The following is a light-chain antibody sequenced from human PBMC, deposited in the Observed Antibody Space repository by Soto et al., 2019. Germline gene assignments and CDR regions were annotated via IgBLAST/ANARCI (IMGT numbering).Light chain of an antibody. CDR1: QSVSTY. CDR2: DAS. CDR3: QQRSNWQIT. J-gene: IGKJ5*01. Sequence: ETVLRQSPATLYLAPGESATLYCRASQSVSTYLAWYQQKPGQAPRLLIYDASNRVTGIPARFRGSGSGTDFTLTISSLEPDDFAVYYCQQRSNWQITFGQGTRLEI. V-gene: IGKV3-11*01.